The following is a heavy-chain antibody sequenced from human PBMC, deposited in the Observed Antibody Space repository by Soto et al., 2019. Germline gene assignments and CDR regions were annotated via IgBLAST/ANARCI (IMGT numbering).Heavy chain of an antibody. CDR1: GGSISSSSYY. CDR2: IYYSGST. D-gene: IGHD4-17*01. J-gene: IGHJ4*02. CDR3: AGNYGDYFAS. V-gene: IGHV4-39*01. Sequence: SETLSLTCTVSGGSISSSSYYWGWIRQPPGKGLEWIGSIYYSGSTYYNPSLKSRVTISVDTSKNQFSLKLSSVTAADTAVYYRAGNYGDYFASWGQGTLVTVSS.